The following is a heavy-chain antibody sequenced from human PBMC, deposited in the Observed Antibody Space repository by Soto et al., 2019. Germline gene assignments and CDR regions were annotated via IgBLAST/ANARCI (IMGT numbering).Heavy chain of an antibody. J-gene: IGHJ3*02. D-gene: IGHD2-15*01. V-gene: IGHV4-59*01. Sequence: SETLSLTCTVSGGSISSYYWSWIRQPPGKGLEWIGYIYYSGSTNYNPSLKSRVTISVDTSKNQFSLKLSSVTAADTAVYYCASQRRGIFPAPDAFDIWGQGTMVTVSS. CDR1: GGSISSYY. CDR3: ASQRRGIFPAPDAFDI. CDR2: IYYSGST.